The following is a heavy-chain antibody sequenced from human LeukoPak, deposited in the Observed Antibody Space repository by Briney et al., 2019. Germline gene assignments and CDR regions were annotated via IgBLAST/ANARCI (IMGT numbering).Heavy chain of an antibody. V-gene: IGHV3-48*02. CDR3: ARDLST. D-gene: IGHD3-16*01. J-gene: IGHJ5*01. CDR2: ISSSSSKI. Sequence: GGSLRLSCAASGFTLSSYSMNWVRQAPGKGLEWLSYISSSSSKIFYADSVKGRFGISRDNAKNSLYMQMNSLRDEDTAVYYCARDLSTWGHGTLVTVSS. CDR1: GFTLSSYS.